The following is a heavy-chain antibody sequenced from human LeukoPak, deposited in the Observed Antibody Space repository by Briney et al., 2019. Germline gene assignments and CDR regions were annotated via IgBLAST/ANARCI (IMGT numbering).Heavy chain of an antibody. J-gene: IGHJ4*02. Sequence: GGSLRLSCAASGFTFSTYTMNWVRQAPGKGLEWVSSISTSSTYIYYADSVKGRFTVSRDNAKNTLYLQMNSLRAEDTAVYYCARSYGPIVFDYWGQGTLVTVSS. D-gene: IGHD2-15*01. V-gene: IGHV3-21*01. CDR2: ISTSSTYI. CDR1: GFTFSTYT. CDR3: ARSYGPIVFDY.